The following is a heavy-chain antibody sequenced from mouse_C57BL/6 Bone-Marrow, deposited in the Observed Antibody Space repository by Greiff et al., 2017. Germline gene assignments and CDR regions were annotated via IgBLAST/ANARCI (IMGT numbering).Heavy chain of an antibody. CDR3: ARGGGDYDDYYAMDY. D-gene: IGHD2-4*01. CDR2: IDPSDSYT. J-gene: IGHJ4*01. V-gene: IGHV1-50*01. Sequence: VQLQQPGAELVKPGASVKLSCKASGYTFTSYWMQWVKQRPGQGLEWIGEIDPSDSYTNYNQQFKGKATLTVDTSSSTAYMQLSSLTSEDSAVYYCARGGGDYDDYYAMDYWGQGTSVTVSS. CDR1: GYTFTSYW.